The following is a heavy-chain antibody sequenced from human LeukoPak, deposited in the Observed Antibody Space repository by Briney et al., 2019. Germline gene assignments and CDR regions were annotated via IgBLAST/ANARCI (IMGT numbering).Heavy chain of an antibody. Sequence: GRSLRLSCAASEFTFRSYAMHWVRQAPGKGLEWVAVIWYDGSNKYYADSVKGRFTISRDNSKNTLYLQMNSLRAEDTAVYYCAREGEYYDSSGYFFRPLDYWGQGTLVTVSS. J-gene: IGHJ4*02. CDR3: AREGEYYDSSGYFFRPLDY. V-gene: IGHV3-33*08. CDR1: EFTFRSYA. CDR2: IWYDGSNK. D-gene: IGHD3-22*01.